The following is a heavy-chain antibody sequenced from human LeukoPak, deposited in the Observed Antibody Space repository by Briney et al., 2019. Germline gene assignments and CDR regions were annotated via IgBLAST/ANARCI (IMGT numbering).Heavy chain of an antibody. D-gene: IGHD6-13*01. CDR1: GYTFTDYY. CDR2: INPNSGGT. Sequence: GASVKVSCKASGYTFTDYYMHWVRQAPGQGLEWMGWINPNSGGTNYAQKLQGRVTVTRDTSISTAFMDLSSLRSDDTAVFYCARGPPRGTAAGPDFWGQGTLVTVSS. J-gene: IGHJ4*02. V-gene: IGHV1-2*02. CDR3: ARGPPRGTAAGPDF.